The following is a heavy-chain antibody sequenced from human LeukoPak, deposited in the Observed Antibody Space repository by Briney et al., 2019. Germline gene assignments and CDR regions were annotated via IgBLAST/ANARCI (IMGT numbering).Heavy chain of an antibody. D-gene: IGHD6-19*01. J-gene: IGHJ4*02. CDR2: INTDGTVT. CDR3: ATKQWLAPPPDS. Sequence: GGSLRLFCAASGFTFSKYWMLWVRQAPGKGLESVSRINTDGTVTTYADSVKGRFTVSRDNADNTMFLQMNSVRDEDTAVYYCATKQWLAPPPDSWGQGTPVTVSS. V-gene: IGHV3-74*01. CDR1: GFTFSKYW.